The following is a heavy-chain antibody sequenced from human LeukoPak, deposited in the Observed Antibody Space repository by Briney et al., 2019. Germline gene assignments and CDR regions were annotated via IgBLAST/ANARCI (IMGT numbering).Heavy chain of an antibody. CDR2: IYYSGST. CDR3: AVTKVTISE. D-gene: IGHD4-17*01. V-gene: IGHV4-39*01. CDR1: GGSISSSSYY. Sequence: SETLSLTCTVSGGSISSSSYYWGWIRRPPGKGLEWIGSIYYSGSTYYNPSLKSRVTISVDTSKNQFSLKLSSVTAADTAVYYCAVTKVTISEWGQGTLVTVSS. J-gene: IGHJ4*02.